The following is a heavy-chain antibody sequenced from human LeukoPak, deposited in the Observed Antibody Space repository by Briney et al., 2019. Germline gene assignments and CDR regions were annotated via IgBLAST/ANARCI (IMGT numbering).Heavy chain of an antibody. CDR2: ISGSGGST. V-gene: IGHV3-23*01. J-gene: IGHJ4*02. Sequence: PGGSLRLSCAASGFTFSSYAMSWIRQAPGKGLEWVSAISGSGGSTYYAYSVKGRFTISRDNSKNTLYLQMNSLRAEDTAVYYCAKHCSNTSCYFWGQGTLVTVYS. CDR3: AKHCSNTSCYF. CDR1: GFTFSSYA. D-gene: IGHD2-2*01.